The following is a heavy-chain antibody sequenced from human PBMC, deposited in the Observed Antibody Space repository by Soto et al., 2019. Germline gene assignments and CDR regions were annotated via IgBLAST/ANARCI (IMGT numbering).Heavy chain of an antibody. CDR3: ARDRSYSLDV. CDR1: GFTFTRYS. Sequence: GGSLRLSCAASGFTFTRYSMNWVRQAPGKGLEWVSHINSDGSSTNYADFVKGRFTIARDNAKNTVYLQMNSLRAEDTAVYYCARDRSYSLDVWGQGTTVTVSS. J-gene: IGHJ6*02. CDR2: INSDGSST. V-gene: IGHV3-74*01.